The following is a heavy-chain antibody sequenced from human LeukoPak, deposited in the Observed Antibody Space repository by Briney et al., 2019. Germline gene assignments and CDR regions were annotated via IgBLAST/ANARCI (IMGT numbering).Heavy chain of an antibody. CDR1: GFTFSNYW. V-gene: IGHV3-74*01. J-gene: IGHJ5*02. CDR3: IRDFRSADL. CDR2: IYVDGRTT. Sequence: GGSLRPSCVASGFTFSNYWMHWVRQPPGKGLVWVSRIYVDGRTTNYADSVKGRFTISRDNAKNTVYLEMNSLSVEDTATYYCIRDFRSADLRGQGTLVTVTS.